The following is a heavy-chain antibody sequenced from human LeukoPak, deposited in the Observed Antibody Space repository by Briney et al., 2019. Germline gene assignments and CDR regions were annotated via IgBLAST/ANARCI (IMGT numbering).Heavy chain of an antibody. CDR3: ARAPVLMVYAPIDY. CDR1: GYTFTSYG. V-gene: IGHV1-18*01. J-gene: IGHJ4*02. Sequence: ASVKVSCKASGYTFTSYGISWVRQAPGEGLEWMGWISAYNGNTNYAQKLQGRVTMTTDTSTSTAYMELRSLRSDDTAVYYCARAPVLMVYAPIDYWGQGTLVTVSS. CDR2: ISAYNGNT. D-gene: IGHD2-8*01.